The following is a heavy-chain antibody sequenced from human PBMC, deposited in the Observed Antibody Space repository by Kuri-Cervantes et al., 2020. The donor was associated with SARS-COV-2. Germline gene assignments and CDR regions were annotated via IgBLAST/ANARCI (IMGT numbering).Heavy chain of an antibody. V-gene: IGHV3-13*01. CDR3: AKDLGYSSDGRDQH. D-gene: IGHD6-19*01. Sequence: GESLKISCAASGFTFSSYDMHWVRQATGKGLEWVSAIGTAGDAYYPGSVKGRFTISRENAKNSLYLQMNSLRAEDTAVYYCAKDLGYSSDGRDQHWGQGTLVTVSS. CDR1: GFTFSSYD. CDR2: IGTAGDA. J-gene: IGHJ1*01.